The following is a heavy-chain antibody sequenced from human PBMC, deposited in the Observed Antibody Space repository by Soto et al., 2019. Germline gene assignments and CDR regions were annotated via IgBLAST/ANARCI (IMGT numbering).Heavy chain of an antibody. Sequence: GGSLRLSCAASGFTFSSYDMHWVRQATGKGLEWVSAIGTAGDTYYPGSVKGRFTISRENAKNSLYLQMNSLRAGDTAVYYCARGGIPYYDILTGYYNYYYGMDVWGQGTTVTVSS. V-gene: IGHV3-13*01. CDR1: GFTFSSYD. CDR3: ARGGIPYYDILTGYYNYYYGMDV. D-gene: IGHD3-9*01. CDR2: IGTAGDT. J-gene: IGHJ6*02.